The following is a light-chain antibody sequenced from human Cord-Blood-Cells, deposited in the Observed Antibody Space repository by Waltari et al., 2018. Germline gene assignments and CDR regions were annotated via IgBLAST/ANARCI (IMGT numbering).Light chain of an antibody. J-gene: IGKJ5*01. Sequence: DIVMTQSPDSLAVSLGERPTINCKSSQSVLYSSNNKNYLAWYQQKPGQPPKLLIYRASTRESGVPDRFSGSGSGTDFTLTISSLQAEDVAVYYCQQYYSTPITFGQGTRLEIK. CDR1: QSVLYSSNNKNY. CDR3: QQYYSTPIT. CDR2: RAS. V-gene: IGKV4-1*01.